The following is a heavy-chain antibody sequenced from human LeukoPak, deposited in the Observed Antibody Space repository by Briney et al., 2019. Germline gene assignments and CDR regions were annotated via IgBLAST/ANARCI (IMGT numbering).Heavy chain of an antibody. J-gene: IGHJ6*02. Sequence: ASVKVSCKASGYTFTGYYMHWVRQAPGQGPEWMGWINPNSGGTNYAQKFQGRVTMTRDTSISTAYMELSRLRSDDTAVYYCATHYGLYYYYGMDVWGQGTTVTVSS. V-gene: IGHV1-2*02. D-gene: IGHD4-17*01. CDR2: INPNSGGT. CDR3: ATHYGLYYYYGMDV. CDR1: GYTFTGYY.